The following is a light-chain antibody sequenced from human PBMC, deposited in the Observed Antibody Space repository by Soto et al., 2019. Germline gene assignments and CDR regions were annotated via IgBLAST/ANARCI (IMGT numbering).Light chain of an antibody. CDR3: NSYSSSTTLYL. Sequence: QPVLTQPASVSGSPGQSITISCTGTSTDVGGYNYVSWYQQHPGKAPKLMISDVSNRPSGVSIRFSGSKSGNTASLTISGLQAEDEADYYCNSYSSSTTLYLFGTGTKLTVL. V-gene: IGLV2-14*01. J-gene: IGLJ1*01. CDR2: DVS. CDR1: STDVGGYNY.